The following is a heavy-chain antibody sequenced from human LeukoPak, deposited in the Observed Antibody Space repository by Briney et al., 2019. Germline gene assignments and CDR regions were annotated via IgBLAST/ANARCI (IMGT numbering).Heavy chain of an antibody. CDR1: GGSISSYY. V-gene: IGHV4-4*07. CDR2: IYTSGST. Sequence: KPSETLSLTCTVSGGSISSYYWSWIRQPAGKGLEWIGRIYTSGSTNYNPSLKSRVTTSVDTSKNQFSLKLSSVTAADTAVYYCARDPRITMVRGVLAHYYGMDVWGQGTTVTVSS. J-gene: IGHJ6*02. CDR3: ARDPRITMVRGVLAHYYGMDV. D-gene: IGHD3-10*01.